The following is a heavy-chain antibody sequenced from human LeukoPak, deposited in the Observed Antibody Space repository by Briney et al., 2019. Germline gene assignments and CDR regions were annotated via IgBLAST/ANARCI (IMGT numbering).Heavy chain of an antibody. Sequence: ASVKVSCKASGYTFSTYYIHWVRQAPGEGLEWAGLIHPGVGSTNYAQKFRGRVTMTTDTATTTVHMELTSLKSEDTAVYYCARDRPHNWFDPRGQGTLVTVSP. V-gene: IGHV1-46*01. J-gene: IGHJ5*02. CDR1: GYTFSTYY. CDR3: ARDRPHNWFDP. CDR2: IHPGVGST.